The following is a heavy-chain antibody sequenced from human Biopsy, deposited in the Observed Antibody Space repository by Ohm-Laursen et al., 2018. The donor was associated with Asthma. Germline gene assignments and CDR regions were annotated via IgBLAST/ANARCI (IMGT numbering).Heavy chain of an antibody. CDR1: GFTFSSFG. D-gene: IGHD6-19*01. CDR2: ISYDGSNK. Sequence: SLRLSCAASGFTFSSFGMHWVRQAPGKGLEWVACISYDGSNKYYADSVKGRSTISRDNSKNTLYLQMNSLRAEDTAVYYCSREEPTSGWYQGSILRWDQGTLVTVSS. CDR3: SREEPTSGWYQGSILR. J-gene: IGHJ4*02. V-gene: IGHV3-30*03.